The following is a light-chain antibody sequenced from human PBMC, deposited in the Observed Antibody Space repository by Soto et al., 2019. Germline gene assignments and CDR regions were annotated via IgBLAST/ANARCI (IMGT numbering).Light chain of an antibody. Sequence: DIPLTQSPSFLSASVGDRVTITCRASQGISSYLAWYQQKPGKAPKLLIYAASTLQSGVPSRFSGSGSRTEFTLTITSLQPEDFATDYGQQLNRYPLICPFGPGTKVDIK. J-gene: IGKJ3*01. CDR3: QQLNRYPLICP. CDR2: AAS. V-gene: IGKV1-9*01. CDR1: QGISSY.